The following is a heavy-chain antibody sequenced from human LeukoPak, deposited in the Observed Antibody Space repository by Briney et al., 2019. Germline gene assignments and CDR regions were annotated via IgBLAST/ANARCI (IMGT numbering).Heavy chain of an antibody. V-gene: IGHV3-43*02. Sequence: GGSLRLSCAASGFSFNEYPMHWVRQAPGKGLEWVSPISGDGSVTSYADSVKGRFTISRDNSKNSLYLQMNSLRVEDTALYYCATGSQPGTTFDYWGQGTLVTASS. J-gene: IGHJ4*02. CDR2: ISGDGSVT. CDR1: GFSFNEYP. D-gene: IGHD1-14*01. CDR3: ATGSQPGTTFDY.